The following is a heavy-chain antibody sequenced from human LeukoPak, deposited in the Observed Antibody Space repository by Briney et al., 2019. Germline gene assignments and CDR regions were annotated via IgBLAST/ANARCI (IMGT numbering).Heavy chain of an antibody. V-gene: IGHV1-2*02. J-gene: IGHJ5*02. Sequence: ASVKVSCKASGYTFTGYYMHWVRQAPGQGLEWMGWINPNSGGTNYAQKFQGRVTMTRDTSISTAYMELSRLRSDDTAVYYCARDPDSGSYLSWFDPWGQGTLVTVSS. CDR3: ARDPDSGSYLSWFDP. D-gene: IGHD1-26*01. CDR2: INPNSGGT. CDR1: GYTFTGYY.